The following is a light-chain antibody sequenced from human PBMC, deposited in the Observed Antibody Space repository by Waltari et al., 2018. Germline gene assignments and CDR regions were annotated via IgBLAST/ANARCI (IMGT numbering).Light chain of an antibody. CDR1: QGISTY. V-gene: IGKV1-9*01. J-gene: IGKJ2*01. CDR3: QQLYTYPYT. Sequence: IQLTQSPSSLSASVGDRVTITCRSSQGISTYLAWYQQKPGEAPKLLIYAASTLQSGVPSRFSGSGSGTDFTLTISSLQTEDFATYYCQQLYTYPYTFGQGTKLEIK. CDR2: AAS.